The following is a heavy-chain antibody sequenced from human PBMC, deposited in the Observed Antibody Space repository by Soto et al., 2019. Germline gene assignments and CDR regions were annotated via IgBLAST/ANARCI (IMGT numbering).Heavy chain of an antibody. D-gene: IGHD2-8*01. J-gene: IGHJ5*02. CDR2: IYYSGST. V-gene: IGHV4-31*03. Sequence: QVQLQESGPGLVKPSQTLSLTCTVSGGSISSGGYYWSWIRQHPGKGLEWIGYIYYSGSTYYNPSLGRRVSLSVAASQVRFSLKLSSVTAADTAVYYCARVGVHTGWFDPWGQGTLVTVSS. CDR3: ARVGVHTGWFDP. CDR1: GGSISSGGYY.